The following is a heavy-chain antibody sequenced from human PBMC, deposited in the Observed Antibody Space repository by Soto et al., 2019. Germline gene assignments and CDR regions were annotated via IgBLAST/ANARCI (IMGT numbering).Heavy chain of an antibody. D-gene: IGHD4-17*01. J-gene: IGHJ5*02. Sequence: PGGSLRLSCAASGFTFSSYAMSWVRQAPGKGLEWVSAISGSGGSTYYADSVKGRFTISRDNSKNTLYLQMNSLRAEDTAVYYCATNGPPTTPKGAGWFDPWGQGTLVTVSS. CDR2: ISGSGGST. V-gene: IGHV3-23*01. CDR3: ATNGPPTTPKGAGWFDP. CDR1: GFTFSSYA.